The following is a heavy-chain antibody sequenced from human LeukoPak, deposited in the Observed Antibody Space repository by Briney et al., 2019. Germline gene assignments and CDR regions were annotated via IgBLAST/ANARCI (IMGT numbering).Heavy chain of an antibody. D-gene: IGHD4-23*01. Sequence: PSETLSLTCTVSGGSISSGGYYWSWIRQHPGKGLEWIGYIYYSGSTYYNPSLKSRVTISVDTSKNQFPLKLSSVTAADTAVYYCAREVVTPRARGRYFDYWGQGTLVTVSS. J-gene: IGHJ4*02. CDR3: AREVVTPRARGRYFDY. CDR1: GGSISSGGYY. CDR2: IYYSGST. V-gene: IGHV4-31*03.